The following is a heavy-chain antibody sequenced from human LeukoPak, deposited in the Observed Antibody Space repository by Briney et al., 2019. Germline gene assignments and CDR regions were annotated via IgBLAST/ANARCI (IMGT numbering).Heavy chain of an antibody. D-gene: IGHD3-3*01. CDR2: ISYDGSNK. V-gene: IGHV3-30*18. J-gene: IGHJ4*02. CDR1: GFTFSSYG. CDR3: AKDPRYYDFWSGYYSAFDY. Sequence: GRSLRLSCAASGFTFSSYGMPWVRQAPGKGLEWVAVISYDGSNKYYADSVKGRFTTSRDNSKNTLYLQMNSLRAEDTAVYYCAKDPRYYDFWSGYYSAFDYWGQGTLVTVSS.